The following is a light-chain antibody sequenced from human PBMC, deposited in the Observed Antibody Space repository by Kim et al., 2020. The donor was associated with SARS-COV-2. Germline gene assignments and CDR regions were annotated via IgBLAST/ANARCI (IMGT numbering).Light chain of an antibody. CDR3: QKYNGAPWA. Sequence: ASVGDRATITCRASQGISNDLAWYQQKPGKVPKLLIYAASALRSGVPFRFSGSGSGTDFNLTISSLQPEDAASYYCQKYNGAPWAFGQGTKVDIK. V-gene: IGKV1-27*01. CDR1: QGISND. J-gene: IGKJ1*01. CDR2: AAS.